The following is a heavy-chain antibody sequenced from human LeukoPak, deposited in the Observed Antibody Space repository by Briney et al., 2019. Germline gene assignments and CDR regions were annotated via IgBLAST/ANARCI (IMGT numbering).Heavy chain of an antibody. J-gene: IGHJ4*02. CDR3: AQDNGYNYFDY. V-gene: IGHV4-61*02. CDR2: IYTSGST. Sequence: SQTLSLTCTVSGGSISSGSYYWSWIRQPAGKGLEWIGRIYTSGSTNYNPSLKSRVTISVDTSKNQFSLKLSSVTAADTAVYYCAQDNGYNYFDYWGQGTRVTVSS. CDR1: GGSISSGSYY. D-gene: IGHD5-24*01.